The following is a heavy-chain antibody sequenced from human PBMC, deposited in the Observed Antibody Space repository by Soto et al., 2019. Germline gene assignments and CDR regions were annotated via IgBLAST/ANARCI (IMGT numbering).Heavy chain of an antibody. D-gene: IGHD3-3*01. Sequence: GSGPTLVNPTQPLTLTCTFSGFSLSTSGVGVGWIRQPPGKALEWLALIYWDDDKRYSPSLKSRLTITNDTSKNQVVLTMTNMDPVDTATYYCAHVNDFWSGYYIPDLPFDYWGQGSLVTVSS. V-gene: IGHV2-5*02. CDR3: AHVNDFWSGYYIPDLPFDY. CDR2: IYWDDDK. CDR1: GFSLSTSGVG. J-gene: IGHJ4*02.